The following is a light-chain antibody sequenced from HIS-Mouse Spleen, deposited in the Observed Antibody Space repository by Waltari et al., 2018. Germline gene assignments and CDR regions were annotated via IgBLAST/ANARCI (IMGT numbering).Light chain of an antibody. CDR3: SSYTSSSTYV. J-gene: IGLJ1*01. CDR1: SSDAGGYHY. Sequence: QSALTQPASVSGSPGQSITLSCTGTSSDAGGYHYVSWYQQQPGKDPKLMIYEVSNRPAGGSNRFSGSKSGNTASLTISGLQAEDEADYYCSSYTSSSTYVFGTGTKVTVL. V-gene: IGLV2-14*01. CDR2: EVS.